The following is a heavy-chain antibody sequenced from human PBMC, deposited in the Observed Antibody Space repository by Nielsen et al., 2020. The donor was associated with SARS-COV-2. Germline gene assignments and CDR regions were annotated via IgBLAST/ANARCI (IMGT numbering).Heavy chain of an antibody. Sequence: GESLKISCAASGFTFTDYTMHWVRQPPGQGLEWVAIMSYNGSNKYYADSVKGRFTISRDNSKNTLYLQMNSLRAEDTAVYYCARSPYDILTGYQRGLDYWGQGTLVTVSS. CDR2: MSYNGSNK. J-gene: IGHJ4*02. CDR1: GFTFTDYT. V-gene: IGHV3-30-3*01. D-gene: IGHD3-9*01. CDR3: ARSPYDILTGYQRGLDY.